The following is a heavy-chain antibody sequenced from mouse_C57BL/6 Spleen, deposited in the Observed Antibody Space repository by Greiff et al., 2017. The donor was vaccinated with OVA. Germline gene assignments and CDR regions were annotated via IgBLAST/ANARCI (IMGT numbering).Heavy chain of an antibody. Sequence: QVQLQQPGAELVKPGASVKLSCKASGNTFTSYRMQWVKERPGQGLEWIGMIHPNSGSTNYNEKFKTKATLTVDRSSSTAYMQLSSLTSEDSAVYYCAKAGTNWDYWGQGTTLTVSS. J-gene: IGHJ2*01. CDR1: GNTFTSYR. CDR2: IHPNSGST. CDR3: AKAGTNWDY. V-gene: IGHV1-64*01. D-gene: IGHD4-1*01.